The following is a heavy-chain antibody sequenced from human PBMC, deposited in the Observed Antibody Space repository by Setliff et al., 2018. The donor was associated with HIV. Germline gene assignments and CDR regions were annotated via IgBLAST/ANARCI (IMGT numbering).Heavy chain of an antibody. CDR1: HGSIFGYY. D-gene: IGHD5-12*01. CDR2: IDDSGNT. J-gene: IGHJ4*02. Sequence: ASETLSLTCSVSHGSIFGYYWSWVRQSPGKGLEWIAWIDDSGNTNYNPSLKSRVTISVDTSNNQFSVKLTTVTPADTALYYCAKSSPSIGYITDCWGQGAPVTVSS. CDR3: AKSSPSIGYITDC. V-gene: IGHV4-59*01.